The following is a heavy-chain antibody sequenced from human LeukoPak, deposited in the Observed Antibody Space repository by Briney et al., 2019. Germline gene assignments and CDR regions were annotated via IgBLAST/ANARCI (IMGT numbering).Heavy chain of an antibody. CDR1: GFDFSSNW. J-gene: IGHJ4*02. CDR3: AKDHYWSIDY. CDR2: IKGDGIST. V-gene: IGHV3-74*01. D-gene: IGHD3-3*01. Sequence: GGSLRLSCAASGFDFSSNWMHWVRHAPGQGLVWVSRIKGDGISTNYADSVKGRFTISRDIAKNTLYLQMDSLRAADTGVYYCAKDHYWSIDYWGRGTLVTVSS.